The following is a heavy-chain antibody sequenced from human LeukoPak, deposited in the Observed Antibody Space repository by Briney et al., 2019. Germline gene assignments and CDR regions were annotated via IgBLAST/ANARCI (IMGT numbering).Heavy chain of an antibody. CDR3: ARGGVPPVDY. CDR1: GFTFNNYW. V-gene: IGHV3-74*01. D-gene: IGHD2-8*02. J-gene: IGHJ4*02. Sequence: GGSLRLSCVASGFTFNNYWMHWVRHVPGKGLVWVSHISPDGSSTYYADSVKGRFTISRDNAKNSLYLQINSLRAEDTAVYYCARGGVPPVDYWGQGTLVTVSS. CDR2: ISPDGSST.